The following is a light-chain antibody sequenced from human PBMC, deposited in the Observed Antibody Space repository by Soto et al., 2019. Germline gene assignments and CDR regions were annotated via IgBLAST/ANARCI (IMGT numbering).Light chain of an antibody. CDR3: SSYARRNTLL. Sequence: QSALTQPPSASGSPGQSVTISCSGTINDIGDYDYVSWYQQHPGKAPKLIIYEVTKRPSGVPDRFSGSKSGNSASLTVSGLQSDDEADYFCSSYARRNTLLFGGGTKVTVL. CDR1: INDIGDYDY. J-gene: IGLJ3*02. CDR2: EVT. V-gene: IGLV2-8*01.